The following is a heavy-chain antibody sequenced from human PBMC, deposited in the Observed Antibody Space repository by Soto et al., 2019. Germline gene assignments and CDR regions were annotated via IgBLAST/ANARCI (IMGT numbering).Heavy chain of an antibody. V-gene: IGHV4-59*01. CDR3: ASNYAFTTSGYFGFDI. J-gene: IGHJ3*02. Sequence: SETLSLTCTVSGGSISSYYWSWIRQPPGKGLEWIGYIYYSGITNYNPSLKSRVTISVDTSKNQFSLKLSSVTAADTAVYYCASNYAFTTSGYFGFDIWGQGTMVTVSS. CDR2: IYYSGIT. CDR1: GGSISSYY. D-gene: IGHD3-22*01.